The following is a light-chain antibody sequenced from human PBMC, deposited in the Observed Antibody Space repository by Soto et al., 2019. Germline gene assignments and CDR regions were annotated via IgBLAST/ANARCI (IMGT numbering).Light chain of an antibody. CDR2: EVS. CDR1: SSDGGGYNY. CDR3: YSYAGSNNWGV. Sequence: QSALTQPPSASGSPGQSVAISGTGTSSDGGGYNYVSWYQQHPGKAPKLMIYEVSKRPSGVPNRFSGSKSGNTASLTVSGLQTEDEAVYYCYSYAGSNNWGVFGGGTKLTVL. J-gene: IGLJ2*01. V-gene: IGLV2-8*01.